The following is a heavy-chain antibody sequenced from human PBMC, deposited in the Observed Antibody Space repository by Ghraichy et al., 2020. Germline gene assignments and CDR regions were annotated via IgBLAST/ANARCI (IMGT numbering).Heavy chain of an antibody. D-gene: IGHD3-22*01. CDR1: GFTFSSYS. V-gene: IGHV3-21*01. CDR3: ARDEPDSSGYYAMVDY. J-gene: IGHJ4*02. Sequence: GGSLRLSCAASGFTFSSYSMNWVRQAPGKGLEWVSSISSSSSYIYYADSVKGRFTISRDNAKNSLYLQMNSLRAEDTAVYYCARDEPDSSGYYAMVDYWGQGTLVTVSS. CDR2: ISSSSSYI.